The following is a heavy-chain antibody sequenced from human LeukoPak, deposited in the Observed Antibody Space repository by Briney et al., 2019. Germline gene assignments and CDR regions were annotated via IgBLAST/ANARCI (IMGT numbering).Heavy chain of an antibody. D-gene: IGHD4/OR15-4a*01. CDR2: ISHNGSKK. CDR3: AKDANSMYFDY. CDR1: GFSFRSYG. Sequence: PGGSLRLSCAAPGFSFRSYGLHWVRQAPGKGLEWVAVISHNGSKKYYADSVKGRFTISRDNSKNTLYLEMNSLRAEDTAIYYCAKDANSMYFDYWGQGTLVTVSS. J-gene: IGHJ4*02. V-gene: IGHV3-30*18.